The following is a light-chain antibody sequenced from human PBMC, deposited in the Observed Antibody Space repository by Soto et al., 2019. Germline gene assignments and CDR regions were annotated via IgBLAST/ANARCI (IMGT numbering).Light chain of an antibody. CDR3: CSFTSITTYV. CDR1: SSDVGAYNY. V-gene: IGLV2-14*01. CDR2: EVS. J-gene: IGLJ1*01. Sequence: LTQPASGSGSLGQSITISCTGTSSDVGAYNYVSWYQQQPGKAPKLMISEVSNRPSGVSNRFSGSKSGNTASLIISGLQAEDEADYYCCSFTSITTYVFGTGTKVTVL.